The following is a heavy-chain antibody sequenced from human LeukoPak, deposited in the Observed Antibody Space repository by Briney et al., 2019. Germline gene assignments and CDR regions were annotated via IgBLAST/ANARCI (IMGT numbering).Heavy chain of an antibody. D-gene: IGHD2-15*01. CDR3: AREFRRYCSGGSCYSPLEYAFDI. Sequence: ASVKVSCKASGYTFTGNYMHWVRQAPGQGLEWMGWINPNSGGTNYAQKFQGRVTMTRDTSISTAYMELSRLIFDDTAVYYCAREFRRYCSGGSCYSPLEYAFDIWGQGTMVTVSS. CDR1: GYTFTGNY. J-gene: IGHJ3*02. V-gene: IGHV1-2*02. CDR2: INPNSGGT.